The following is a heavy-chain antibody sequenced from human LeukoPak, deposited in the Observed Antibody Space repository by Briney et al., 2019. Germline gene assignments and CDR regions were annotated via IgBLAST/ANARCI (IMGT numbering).Heavy chain of an antibody. CDR3: ARDATRSVIVGAEDGFDY. CDR1: GYTFTSYY. CDR2: ISAHNGNT. V-gene: IGHV1-18*04. Sequence: ASVKVSCKASGYTFTSYYMHWVRQAPGQGLEWMGWISAHNGNTNYAQKLQGRVTMTKDTSTTTAYMELRSLRSDDTAIYYCARDATRSVIVGAEDGFDYWGQGTLVTVSS. D-gene: IGHD1-26*01. J-gene: IGHJ4*02.